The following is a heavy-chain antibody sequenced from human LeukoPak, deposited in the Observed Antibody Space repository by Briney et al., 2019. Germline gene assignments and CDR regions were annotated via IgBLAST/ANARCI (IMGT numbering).Heavy chain of an antibody. CDR3: IGHIEDVAPDS. CDR1: GLGFSGSA. V-gene: IGHV3-73*01. Sequence: GGSLRLSCAASGLGFSGSAVYWVRQTPGRGLEWIGCVRRRDKNYATIYGASARGRFTISRDDSRNTASLQMNSLNTEDTAVYYFIGHIEDVAPDSWGQGTLVTVSS. J-gene: IGHJ4*02. D-gene: IGHD2-15*01. CDR2: VRRRDKNYAT.